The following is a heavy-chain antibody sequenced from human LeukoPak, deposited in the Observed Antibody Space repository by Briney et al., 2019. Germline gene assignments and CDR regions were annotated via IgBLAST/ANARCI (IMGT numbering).Heavy chain of an antibody. CDR2: VDIDGSTT. CDR3: AKDPPIGDPFDY. Sequence: GGSLRLSCAASGFAFSNYWMHWVRQAPGKGLVWVSRVDIDGSTTTYADSVKGRFTISRDNAKNTLYLQMNSLRIEDTAVYYCAKDPPIGDPFDYWGQGTLVTVSS. D-gene: IGHD3-16*01. CDR1: GFAFSNYW. J-gene: IGHJ4*02. V-gene: IGHV3-74*01.